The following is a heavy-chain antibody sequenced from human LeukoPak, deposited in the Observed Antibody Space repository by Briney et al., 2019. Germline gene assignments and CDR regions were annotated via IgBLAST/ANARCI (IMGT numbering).Heavy chain of an antibody. CDR2: ISSSGSTI. V-gene: IGHV3-48*01. CDR3: ARPKLGYCSSVTCSAPNYYFDY. J-gene: IGHJ4*02. Sequence: GGSLRLSCAASGFAFSSDSMNWVRQAPGKGLEWVSYISSSGSTIYYADSVKGRFTISRDNTKRSLYLQMDSLRAEDTAVYYCARPKLGYCSSVTCSAPNYYFDYWGQGTLVTVSS. D-gene: IGHD2-2*01. CDR1: GFAFSSDS.